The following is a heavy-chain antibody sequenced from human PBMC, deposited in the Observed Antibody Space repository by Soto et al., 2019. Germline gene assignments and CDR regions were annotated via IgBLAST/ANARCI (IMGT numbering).Heavy chain of an antibody. Sequence: PGGSLRLSCAASGFTFSSYEMNWVRQAPGKGLEWVSYISSSGSTIYYADSVKGRFTISRDNAKNSLYLQMNSLRAEDTAVYYCARGEYYDILTGYYDPGYWGQGTLVTVSS. D-gene: IGHD3-9*01. CDR3: ARGEYYDILTGYYDPGY. CDR1: GFTFSSYE. J-gene: IGHJ4*02. CDR2: ISSSGSTI. V-gene: IGHV3-48*03.